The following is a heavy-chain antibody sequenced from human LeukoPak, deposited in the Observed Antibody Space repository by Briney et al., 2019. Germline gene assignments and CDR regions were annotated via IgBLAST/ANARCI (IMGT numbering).Heavy chain of an antibody. J-gene: IGHJ4*02. D-gene: IGHD3-10*01. CDR1: GFTFSSYS. CDR3: ARWAPYGSGSYQPNFDY. Sequence: GGSLRLSCAASGFTFSSYSMNWVRQAPGKGLEWVSSISSSSSYIYYADSVKGRFTISRDNAKNSLCLQMNSLRAEDTAVYYCARWAPYGSGSYQPNFDYWGQGTLVTVSS. CDR2: ISSSSSYI. V-gene: IGHV3-21*01.